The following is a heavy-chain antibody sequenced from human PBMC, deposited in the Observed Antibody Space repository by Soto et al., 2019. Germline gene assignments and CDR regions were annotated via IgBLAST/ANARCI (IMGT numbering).Heavy chain of an antibody. Sequence: SETLSLTCAVSGGSISSGGYSWSWIRQPPGKGLEWIGYIYHSGSTYYNPSLKSRVTISVDRSKNQFSLKLSSVTAADTAVYYCARQDMTTVIDYWGQGTLVTVSS. D-gene: IGHD4-17*01. CDR2: IYHSGST. V-gene: IGHV4-30-2*01. CDR3: ARQDMTTVIDY. J-gene: IGHJ4*02. CDR1: GGSISSGGYS.